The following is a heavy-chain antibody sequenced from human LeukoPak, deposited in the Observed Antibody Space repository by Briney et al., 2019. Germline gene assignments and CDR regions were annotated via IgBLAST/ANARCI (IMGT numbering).Heavy chain of an antibody. V-gene: IGHV1-18*01. CDR3: ARDALGVRGAPDAFDI. D-gene: IGHD3-10*01. CDR2: ISAYNGNT. CDR1: GGTFTSYG. J-gene: IGHJ3*02. Sequence: ASVKVSCKASGGTFTSYGISWVRQAPGQGLEWMGWISAYNGNTNYAQKLQGRVTMTTDTSTSTAYMELRSLRSDDTAVYYCARDALGVRGAPDAFDIWGQGTMVTVSS.